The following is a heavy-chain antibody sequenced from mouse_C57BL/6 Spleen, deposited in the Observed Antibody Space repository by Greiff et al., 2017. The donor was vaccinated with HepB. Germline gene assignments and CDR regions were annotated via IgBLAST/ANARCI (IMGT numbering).Heavy chain of an antibody. J-gene: IGHJ2*01. CDR3: ARGGRDDGYPYYFDY. CDR2: IYPRSGNT. V-gene: IGHV1-81*01. CDR1: GYTFTSYG. Sequence: VQLKESGAELARPGASVKLSCKASGYTFTSYGISWVKQRTGQGLEWIGEIYPRSGNTYYNEKFKGKATLTAAKSSSTAYMELRSLTSEDSAVYFCARGGRDDGYPYYFDYWGQGTTLTVSS. D-gene: IGHD2-3*01.